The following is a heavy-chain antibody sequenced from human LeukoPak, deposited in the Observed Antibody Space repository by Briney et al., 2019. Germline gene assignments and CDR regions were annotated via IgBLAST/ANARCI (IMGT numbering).Heavy chain of an antibody. CDR1: GFTFDDYA. CDR2: ISWNSGSI. D-gene: IGHD3/OR15-3a*01. CDR3: AKDTSGSIGPYFDY. V-gene: IGHV3-9*01. Sequence: GGSLRLSCAASGFTFDDYAMHWVRQAPGKGLEWVSGISWNSGSIGYADSVKGRFTISRDNAKNSLYLQTNSLRAEDTALYYCAKDTSGSIGPYFDYWGQGTLVTVSS. J-gene: IGHJ4*02.